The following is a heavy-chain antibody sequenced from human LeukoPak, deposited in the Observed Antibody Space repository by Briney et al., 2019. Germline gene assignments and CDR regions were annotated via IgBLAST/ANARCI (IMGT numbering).Heavy chain of an antibody. CDR2: ISAYNGNT. CDR1: GYTFTSYG. J-gene: IGHJ5*02. D-gene: IGHD3-9*01. V-gene: IGHV1-18*01. CDR3: ARATYYDILTGRLGWFDP. Sequence: GASVKVSCKASGYTFTSYGISWVRQAPGQGLEWMGWISAYNGNTNYAQKLQGRVTMTTDTSTSTAYMELRSLRSDDTAVYYCARATYYDILTGRLGWFDPWGRGTLVTVSS.